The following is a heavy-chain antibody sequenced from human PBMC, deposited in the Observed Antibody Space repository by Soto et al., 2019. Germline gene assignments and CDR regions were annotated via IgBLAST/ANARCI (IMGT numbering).Heavy chain of an antibody. V-gene: IGHV3-23*01. J-gene: IGHJ6*02. CDR3: AKDLQSYGDYDYYCYGMDV. CDR1: GFTFTTYT. D-gene: IGHD4-17*01. CDR2: ISGSGGRP. Sequence: GGSLRLSCAASGFTFTTYTMSWVRQAPGKGLEWVAVISGSGGRPSYSDSVQGRFIISRDNSKSTLYLQMNSLRADDTAVYSCAKDLQSYGDYDYYCYGMDVWGLGTRVTVSS.